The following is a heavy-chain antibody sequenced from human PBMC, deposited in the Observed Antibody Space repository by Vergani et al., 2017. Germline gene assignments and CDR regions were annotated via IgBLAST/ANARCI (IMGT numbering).Heavy chain of an antibody. Sequence: QVQLMQSKTEVKKPGASVKVSCKASGYTFNEYYLHWVRQAPGQGLEWMGWINPKNGLTKYAQRFQGRVSLTRDTSITTAFMELSSLRSDDTAMYYCTSFPTETSEYYDSTGYYHRFFEKWGQGTLVTVSS. CDR3: TSFPTETSEYYDSTGYYHRFFEK. CDR2: INPKNGLT. CDR1: GYTFNEYY. D-gene: IGHD3-16*01. J-gene: IGHJ4*02. V-gene: IGHV1-2*02.